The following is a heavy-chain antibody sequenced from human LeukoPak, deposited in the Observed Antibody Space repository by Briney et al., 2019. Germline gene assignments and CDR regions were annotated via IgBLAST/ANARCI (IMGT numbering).Heavy chain of an antibody. CDR3: ARGGDYGDYFSY. V-gene: IGHV3-74*01. D-gene: IGHD4-17*01. Sequence: GGSLRLSCAASGFTFSTYSMNWVRQAPGKGLVWVSRINSDGSSTSYADSVKGRFTISRDNAKNTLYLQMNSLRAEDTAVYYCARGGDYGDYFSYWGQGTLVTVSS. CDR2: INSDGSST. J-gene: IGHJ4*02. CDR1: GFTFSTYS.